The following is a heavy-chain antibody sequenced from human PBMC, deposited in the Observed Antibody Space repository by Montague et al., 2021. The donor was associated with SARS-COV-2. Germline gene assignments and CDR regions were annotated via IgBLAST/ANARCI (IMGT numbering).Heavy chain of an antibody. J-gene: IGHJ6*02. CDR1: GFTFSSYA. V-gene: IGHV3-30*04. CDR2: ISYDGSNK. CDR3: ARVLDYYGSGSYPLYYYYGMDV. Sequence: SLRLSGAASGFTFSSYAMHWVRQAPGKGLEWVAVISYDGSNKYYADSVKGRFTISRDNSKNTLYLQMNSLRAEDTAVYYCARVLDYYGSGSYPLYYYYGMDVWGQGTTVTVSS. D-gene: IGHD3-10*01.